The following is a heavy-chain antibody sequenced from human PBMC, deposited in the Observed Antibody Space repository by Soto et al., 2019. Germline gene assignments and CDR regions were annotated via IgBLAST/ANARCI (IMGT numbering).Heavy chain of an antibody. Sequence: SQTLSLTCAVSGDSVSSNNATWIWIRQSPSRGLEWLGRTYYRSRWYNDYTISVKSRITINPDTSKNQFSLQLSSVTPEDTAVYYCARGCSSSWATNWFVPWGQGTLVTVSS. D-gene: IGHD6-13*01. CDR2: TYYRSRWYN. J-gene: IGHJ5*02. CDR3: ARGCSSSWATNWFVP. V-gene: IGHV6-1*01. CDR1: GDSVSSNNAT.